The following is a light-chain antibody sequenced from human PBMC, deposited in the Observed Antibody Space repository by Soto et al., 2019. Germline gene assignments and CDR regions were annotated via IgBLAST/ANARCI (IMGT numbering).Light chain of an antibody. CDR3: QQYGGSPIT. Sequence: EIVLTQSPGTLSLSPGERATLSCRASQSVSSNFLAWFQQQPGQAPRLLVYAASRRVTGIPDRFSGSGSGTAFTLTISRLEPEDVAVYFCQQYGGSPITFGQGTRLEIK. CDR2: AAS. V-gene: IGKV3-20*01. CDR1: QSVSSNF. J-gene: IGKJ5*01.